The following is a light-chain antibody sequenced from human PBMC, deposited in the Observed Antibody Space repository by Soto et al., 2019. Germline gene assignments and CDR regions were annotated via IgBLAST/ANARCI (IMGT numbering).Light chain of an antibody. V-gene: IGKV3-20*01. CDR1: QSVSSSY. Sequence: EIVLTQSPGTLCLSPGERATLSCRASQSVSSSYLAWYQQKPGQAPRLLIYGASSRATGIPDRFSGSGSGTDFTLTISRLEPEDFAVYYCQQYVSSPFTFGPGTQVD. CDR3: QQYVSSPFT. CDR2: GAS. J-gene: IGKJ3*01.